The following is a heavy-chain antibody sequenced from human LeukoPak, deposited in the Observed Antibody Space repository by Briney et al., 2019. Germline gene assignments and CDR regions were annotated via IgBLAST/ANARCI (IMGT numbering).Heavy chain of an antibody. Sequence: SETLSLTCTVSGGSISPYYWSWIRQPPGKGLEWIGYIYYSGSTNYNPSLKSRVTISVDTSKNQFSLKLSSVTAADTAVYYCARAFYPGYHSYMAVWGKGTTVTVSS. CDR1: GGSISPYY. J-gene: IGHJ6*03. D-gene: IGHD3-3*02. CDR3: ARAFYPGYHSYMAV. V-gene: IGHV4-59*01. CDR2: IYYSGST.